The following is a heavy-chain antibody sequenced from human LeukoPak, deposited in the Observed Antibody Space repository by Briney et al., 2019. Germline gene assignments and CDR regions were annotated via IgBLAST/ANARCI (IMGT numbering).Heavy chain of an antibody. V-gene: IGHV3-21*01. J-gene: IGHJ3*02. CDR2: ISSSSSYI. CDR1: GFTFSSYS. CDR3: ARAGYCSSTSCRRAFDI. Sequence: GGSLRLSCAASGFTFSSYSMNWVRQAPGKGLEWVSSISSSSSYIYYADSVKGRFTISRDNAKNSLYLQMNSLRAEDTAVYYCARAGYCSSTSCRRAFDIWGQGTMVTVSS. D-gene: IGHD2-2*01.